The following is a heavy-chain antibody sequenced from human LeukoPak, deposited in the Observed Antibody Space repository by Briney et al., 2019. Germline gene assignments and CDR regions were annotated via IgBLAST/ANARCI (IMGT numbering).Heavy chain of an antibody. CDR2: ISYIRRT. CDR1: DDTFSSYY. J-gene: IGHJ3*02. CDR3: ARDLVTVTKGFDI. D-gene: IGHD4-17*01. V-gene: IGHV4-59*01. Sequence: SETLTLTCAVSDDTFSSYYWSWIRQPPGKGLEWIGYISYIRRTNYIPSRKSRDTISIDTSSNQFSLRLSSVTAADTAVYYCARDLVTVTKGFDIWGQGTMVSVSS.